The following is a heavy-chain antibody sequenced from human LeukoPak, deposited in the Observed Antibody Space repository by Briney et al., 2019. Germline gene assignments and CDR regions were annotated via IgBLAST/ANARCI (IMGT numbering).Heavy chain of an antibody. CDR1: GFTFSNYS. D-gene: IGHD3-22*01. Sequence: GGSLRLSCTASGFTFSNYSMSWVRQAPGKGLEWVANIKQDGSEIYYVDSVKGRFTISRDNAKNSLYLQMTSLRAEDTAVYYCARRGAAYYDRSGYIVGRFYYWGQGTLVTVSS. V-gene: IGHV3-7*04. J-gene: IGHJ4*02. CDR2: IKQDGSEI. CDR3: ARRGAAYYDRSGYIVGRFYY.